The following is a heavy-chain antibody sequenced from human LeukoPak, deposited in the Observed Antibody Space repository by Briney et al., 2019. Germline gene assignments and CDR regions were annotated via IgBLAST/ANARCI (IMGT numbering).Heavy chain of an antibody. D-gene: IGHD3-22*01. Sequence: GGTLRLSCAASGFTFSSYGMSWVRQAPGKGLEWVSAISGSGGSTYYADSVKGRFTISRDNSKNTLYLQMNSLRAEDTAVYYCAKDTLLLDAFDIWGQGTMVTVSS. CDR2: ISGSGGST. CDR1: GFTFSSYG. V-gene: IGHV3-23*01. J-gene: IGHJ3*02. CDR3: AKDTLLLDAFDI.